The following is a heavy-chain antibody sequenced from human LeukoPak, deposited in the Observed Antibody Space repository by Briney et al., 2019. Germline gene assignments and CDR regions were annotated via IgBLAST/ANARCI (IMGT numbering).Heavy chain of an antibody. CDR1: GFTFSSYA. V-gene: IGHV3-30*01. CDR2: ISYDGSNK. D-gene: IGHD3-22*01. CDR3: ARDAYYYDSSGYYY. J-gene: IGHJ4*02. Sequence: PGRSLRLSCAASGFTFSSYAMRWVRQAPGKGLEWVAVISYDGSNKYYADSVKGRFTISRDNSKNTLYLQMNSLRAEDTAVYYCARDAYYYDSSGYYYWGQGTLVTVSS.